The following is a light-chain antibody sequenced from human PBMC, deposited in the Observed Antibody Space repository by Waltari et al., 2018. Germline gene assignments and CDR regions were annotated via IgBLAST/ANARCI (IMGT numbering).Light chain of an antibody. CDR3: GTWDSSLSAWV. J-gene: IGLJ3*02. CDR1: SANIENNY. CDR2: ANN. Sequence: QSVLTQPPSVSAAPGQKVTISCSGSSANIENNYVSWYHHLPGTAPKVLIYANNKRPSGIPYRFSGSKSGASATLGISGLQTGDEADYYCGTWDSSLSAWVFGGGTKLTVL. V-gene: IGLV1-51*01.